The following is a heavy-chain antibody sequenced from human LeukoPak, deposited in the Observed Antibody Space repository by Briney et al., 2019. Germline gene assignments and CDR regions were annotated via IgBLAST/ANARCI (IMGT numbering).Heavy chain of an antibody. V-gene: IGHV4-39*01. CDR3: ARHEEEDGYNAKTFDY. CDR1: GGSISSSTNY. Sequence: SETLSLTCTVSGGSISSSTNYWGWVRQPPGKGLECIGSIFHSGTTYYNPSLKSRVTISVDTSKNQFSLKLSSVTAADMAVYYCARHEEEDGYNAKTFDYWGQGTLVTVSS. D-gene: IGHD5-24*01. J-gene: IGHJ4*02. CDR2: IFHSGTT.